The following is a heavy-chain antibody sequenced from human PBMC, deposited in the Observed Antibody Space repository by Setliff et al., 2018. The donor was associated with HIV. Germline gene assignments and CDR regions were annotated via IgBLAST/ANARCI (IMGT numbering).Heavy chain of an antibody. CDR2: INEDGNEK. CDR3: AALSLRTNTVYGVISTRFDP. CDR1: GFAFTGFW. V-gene: IGHV3-7*03. Sequence: GESLKISCAASGFAFTGFWMSWARQAPGKGLEWVANINEDGNEKYYEGSVKGRFTISRDNAKNSLYLQMNSLRGDDTAVYYCAALSLRTNTVYGVISTRFDPWGRGTLVTVSS. J-gene: IGHJ5*02. D-gene: IGHD3-10*01.